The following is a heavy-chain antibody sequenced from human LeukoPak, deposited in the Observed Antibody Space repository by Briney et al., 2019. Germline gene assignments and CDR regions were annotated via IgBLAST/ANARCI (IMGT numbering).Heavy chain of an antibody. V-gene: IGHV4-30-2*01. CDR2: IYHSGST. CDR1: GGSISSGGYY. CDR3: ARSGSYSPFDY. J-gene: IGHJ4*02. Sequence: SQTLSLTCTVSGGSISSGGYYWSWIRQPPGKGLEWIEYIYHSGSTYYNPSLKSRITISVDRSKNQFSLKLSSVTAADTAVYYCARSGSYSPFDYWGQGTLVTVSS. D-gene: IGHD1-26*01.